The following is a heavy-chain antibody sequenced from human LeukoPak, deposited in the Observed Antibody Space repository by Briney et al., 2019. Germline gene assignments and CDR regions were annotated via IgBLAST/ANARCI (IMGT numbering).Heavy chain of an antibody. J-gene: IGHJ4*02. Sequence: GGSLRLSCAASGLTFSSYGMHWVRQAPGKGLEWVAVISYDGSNKYYADSVKGRFTISRDNSKNTLYLQMNSLRAEDTAVYYCAKDFTYDFWSGYFDYWGQGTLVTVSS. V-gene: IGHV3-30*18. CDR3: AKDFTYDFWSGYFDY. D-gene: IGHD3-3*01. CDR1: GLTFSSYG. CDR2: ISYDGSNK.